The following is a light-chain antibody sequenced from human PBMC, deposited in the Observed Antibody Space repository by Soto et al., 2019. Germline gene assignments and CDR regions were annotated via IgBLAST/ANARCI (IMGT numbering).Light chain of an antibody. V-gene: IGLV2-8*01. CDR2: EVT. J-gene: IGLJ3*02. CDR3: SSYAASNNFYFV. CDR1: SSDVGGYNY. Sequence: QSALTQPPSASGSPGQSVTICCAGTSSDVGGYNYVSWYQQYPGRAPKLMIYEVTKRPSGVPDRFSGSKSGNTASLTVSGLQAQDEADYYCSSYAASNNFYFVFGGGTKVTVL.